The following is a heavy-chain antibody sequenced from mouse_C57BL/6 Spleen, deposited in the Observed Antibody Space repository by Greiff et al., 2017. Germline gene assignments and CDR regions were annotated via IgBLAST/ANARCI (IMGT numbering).Heavy chain of an antibody. D-gene: IGHD2-1*01. CDR1: GFSLTSYG. Sequence: QVQLKESGPGLVAPSQSLSITCTVSGFSLTSYGVHWVRQPPGKGLEWLVVIWSDGSTTYNSALKSRLSISKDNSKSQVFLKMNSLQTDDTAMYSCARHAPSYDNYPCWYFDVWGTGTTVTVSS. CDR3: ARHAPSYDNYPCWYFDV. V-gene: IGHV2-6-1*01. J-gene: IGHJ1*03. CDR2: IWSDGST.